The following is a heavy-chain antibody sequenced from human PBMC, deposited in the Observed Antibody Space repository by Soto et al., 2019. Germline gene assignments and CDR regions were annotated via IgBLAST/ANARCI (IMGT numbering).Heavy chain of an antibody. CDR3: ARPPLPGIVVPGGYNYHDGLDV. V-gene: IGHV5-51*01. D-gene: IGHD6-19*01. J-gene: IGHJ6*02. CDR1: GFSFTSYW. CDR2: IYPGDSET. Sequence: GESLKISCKGSGFSFTSYWIGWVRQMPGKGLEWMGIIYPGDSETKYSPSFEGQVTISADKSTNTAYMQWSSLKASDTAIYYCARPPLPGIVVPGGYNYHDGLDVWGQGTPVTVSS.